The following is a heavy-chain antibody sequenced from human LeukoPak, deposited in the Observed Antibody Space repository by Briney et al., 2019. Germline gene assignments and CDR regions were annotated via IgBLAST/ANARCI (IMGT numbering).Heavy chain of an antibody. CDR2: IKQDGSEK. CDR3: ATFYGDHSYYYYYYMDV. J-gene: IGHJ6*03. Sequence: GGSLRLSCGASGFTFDDYWMSWVRQAPGKGLEWVANIKQDGSEKYYVDSVKGRFTISRDNAKNSLYLQMNSLRAEDTAVYYCATFYGDHSYYYYYYMDVWGKGTTVTVSS. D-gene: IGHD4-17*01. CDR1: GFTFDDYW. V-gene: IGHV3-7*01.